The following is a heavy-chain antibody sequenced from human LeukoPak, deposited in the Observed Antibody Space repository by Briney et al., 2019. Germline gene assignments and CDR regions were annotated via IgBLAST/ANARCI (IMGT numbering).Heavy chain of an antibody. D-gene: IGHD4-17*01. CDR3: AGDLYGDYAFDY. CDR2: ISSGSNYI. CDR1: GFTFSSYT. V-gene: IGHV3-21*01. Sequence: GGSLRLSCAASGFTFSSYTMNWVRQAPGKGLEWVSSISSGSNYIYYADSVKGRFTISRDSAKNSLYLQMNSLRAEDMAVYYCAGDLYGDYAFDYWGQGTLVTVSS. J-gene: IGHJ4*02.